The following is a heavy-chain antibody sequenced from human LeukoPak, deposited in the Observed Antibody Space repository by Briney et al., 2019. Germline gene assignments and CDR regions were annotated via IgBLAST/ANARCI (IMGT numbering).Heavy chain of an antibody. J-gene: IGHJ4*02. Sequence: GGSLRLSCAASGFTFSSYSMNWVRQAPGKGLEWVSYISSSSSSTIYYADSVKGRFTISRDNAKNSLYLQMNSLRDEDTAVYYCARMGYSGGLFDYWGQGTLVTVSS. CDR2: ISSSSSSTI. CDR3: ARMGYSGGLFDY. V-gene: IGHV3-48*02. CDR1: GFTFSSYS. D-gene: IGHD2-15*01.